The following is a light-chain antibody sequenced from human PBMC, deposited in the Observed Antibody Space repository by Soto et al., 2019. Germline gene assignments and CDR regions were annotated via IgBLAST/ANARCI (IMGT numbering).Light chain of an antibody. CDR3: SSYTSSSNLVV. J-gene: IGLJ2*01. V-gene: IGLV2-14*01. Sequence: QSVLTQPASVSGSPGQSITISCTGTTSDVGDYNYVSWYQQHPGKAPKLMIYDVSNRPSGVSNRFSGSKSGNTASLTISGLQAEDEADYYCSSYTSSSNLVVFGGGTKLTVL. CDR2: DVS. CDR1: TSDVGDYNY.